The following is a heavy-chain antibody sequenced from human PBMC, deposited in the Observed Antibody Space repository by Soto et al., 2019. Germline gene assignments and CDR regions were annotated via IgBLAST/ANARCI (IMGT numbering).Heavy chain of an antibody. CDR3: ASFWRRNYYDSSGYRIYDAFDI. V-gene: IGHV1-46*01. Sequence: ASVKVSCKASGYTFTSYYMHWVRQAPGQGLEWMGIINPSGGSTSYAQKFQGRVTMTRDTSTSTVYMELSSLRSEDTAVYYCASFWRRNYYDSSGYRIYDAFDIWGQGTMVTVSS. D-gene: IGHD3-22*01. J-gene: IGHJ3*02. CDR1: GYTFTSYY. CDR2: INPSGGST.